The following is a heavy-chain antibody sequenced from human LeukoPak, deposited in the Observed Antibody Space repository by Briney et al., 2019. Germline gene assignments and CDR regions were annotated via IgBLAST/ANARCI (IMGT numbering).Heavy chain of an antibody. J-gene: IGHJ6*02. V-gene: IGHV3-23*01. D-gene: IGHD3-10*01. Sequence: GGSLRLSCAASGFTFSSYAMSWVRQAPGKGLEWVSAISGSGGSTYYADSVKGRFTISRDNSKNTLYLQMNSLRAEDTAVYYCAKVYYGSGSYLFGLDYGMYVWGQGTTVTVSS. CDR3: AKVYYGSGSYLFGLDYGMYV. CDR1: GFTFSSYA. CDR2: ISGSGGST.